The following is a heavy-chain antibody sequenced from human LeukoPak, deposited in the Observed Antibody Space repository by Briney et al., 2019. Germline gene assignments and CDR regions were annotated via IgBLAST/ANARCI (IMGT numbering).Heavy chain of an antibody. V-gene: IGHV4-61*02. J-gene: IGHJ5*02. CDR2: IYTSGST. CDR1: GGSISSGRYY. Sequence: SQTLSLTCTVSGGSISSGRYYWSWIRQPAGKGLEWIVRIYTSGSTNYNPSLKSRVTISVDTSKNQFSLKLSSVTAADTAVYYCARDRDPYSASYNNWFDPWGQGTLVTVSS. CDR3: ARDRDPYSASYNNWFDP. D-gene: IGHD1-26*01.